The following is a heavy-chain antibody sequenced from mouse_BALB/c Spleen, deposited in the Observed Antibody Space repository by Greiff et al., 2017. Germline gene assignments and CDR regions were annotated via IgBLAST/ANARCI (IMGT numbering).Heavy chain of an antibody. CDR1: GFAFSSYD. CDR2: ISSGGGST. J-gene: IGHJ2*01. Sequence: EVKLMESGGGLVKPGGSLKLSCAASGFAFSSYDMSWVRQTPEKRLEWVAYISSGGGSTYYPDTVKGRFTISRDNAKNTLYPQMSSLKSEDTAMYYCARHESYYGYFDDWGQGTTLTVSS. D-gene: IGHD1-1*01. V-gene: IGHV5-12-1*01. CDR3: ARHESYYGYFDD.